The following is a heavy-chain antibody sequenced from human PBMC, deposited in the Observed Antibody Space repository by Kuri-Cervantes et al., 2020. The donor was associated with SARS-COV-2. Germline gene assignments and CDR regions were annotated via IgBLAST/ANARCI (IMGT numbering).Heavy chain of an antibody. Sequence: ESLKISCAASGFTFSSYWMHWVRQPPGKGLEWIGSIYYSGSTYYNPSLKSRVTISVDTSKNQFSLKLSSVTAADTAVYYCARQSEGSGSYYWGQGTLVTVSS. CDR1: GFTFSSYW. CDR3: ARQSEGSGSYY. J-gene: IGHJ4*02. CDR2: IYYSGST. D-gene: IGHD1-26*01. V-gene: IGHV4-39*01.